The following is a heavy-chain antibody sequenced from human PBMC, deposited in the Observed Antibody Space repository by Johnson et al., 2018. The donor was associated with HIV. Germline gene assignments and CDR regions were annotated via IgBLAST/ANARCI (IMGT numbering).Heavy chain of an antibody. CDR1: GFTFSSYG. Sequence: QMLLVESGGGVVQPGRSLRLSCAASGFTFSSYGMHWVRQAPGKGLEWVAVISYDGNNKYYADSVKGRFTISRDNSKNTLYLQMNSLRAEDTALYYCARGGRAKDAFDIWGQGTMVTVSS. J-gene: IGHJ3*02. D-gene: IGHD3-16*01. V-gene: IGHV3-30*03. CDR2: ISYDGNNK. CDR3: ARGGRAKDAFDI.